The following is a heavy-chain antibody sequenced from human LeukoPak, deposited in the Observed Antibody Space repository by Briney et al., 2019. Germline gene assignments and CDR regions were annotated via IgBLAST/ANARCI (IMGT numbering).Heavy chain of an antibody. CDR1: GYTFTSYG. CDR3: ARAARSEVSGDDAFDI. Sequence: GASVKVSCKASGYTFTSYGISWVRQAPGQGLEWMGWISAYNGNTNYAQKLQGRVTMTTDTSTSTAYMELRSLRSDDTAVYYCARAARSEVSGDDAFDIWGQGTMVTVSS. V-gene: IGHV1-18*01. D-gene: IGHD6-6*01. J-gene: IGHJ3*02. CDR2: ISAYNGNT.